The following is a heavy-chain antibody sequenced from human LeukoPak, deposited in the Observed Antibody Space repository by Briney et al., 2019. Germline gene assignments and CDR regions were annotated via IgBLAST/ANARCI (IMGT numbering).Heavy chain of an antibody. CDR2: ISAYNGNT. CDR3: ARRTGYYTPTSNFDY. CDR1: GYTFTCYG. J-gene: IGHJ4*02. V-gene: IGHV1-18*04. D-gene: IGHD3/OR15-3a*01. Sequence: GASVKVSCKASGYTFTCYGISWVRQAPGQGLEWMGWISAYNGNTNYAQKLQGRVTMTTDTSTSTAYMELRSLRSDDTAVYYCARRTGYYTPTSNFDYWGQGTLVTVSS.